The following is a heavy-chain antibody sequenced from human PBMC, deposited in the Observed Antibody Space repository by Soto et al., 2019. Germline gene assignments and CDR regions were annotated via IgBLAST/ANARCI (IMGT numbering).Heavy chain of an antibody. D-gene: IGHD5-18*01. V-gene: IGHV3-73*01. CDR1: GFTFSGSA. CDR3: TRIKLPPGYTYYCYYGMDV. Sequence: GGSLRLSCAASGFTFSGSAMHWVRQASGKGLEWVGRIRSKANSYATAYAASVKGRFTISRDDSKNTAYLQMNSLKTEDTAVYYCTRIKLPPGYTYYCYYGMDVWGQGTTVTVSS. CDR2: IRSKANSYAT. J-gene: IGHJ6*02.